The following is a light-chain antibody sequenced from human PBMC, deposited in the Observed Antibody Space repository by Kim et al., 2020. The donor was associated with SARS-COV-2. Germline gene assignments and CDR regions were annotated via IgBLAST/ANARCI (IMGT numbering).Light chain of an antibody. CDR1: SSNIGAGDD. CDR3: QSYDNSLSGYV. Sequence: RVTISCTGSSSNIGAGDDVHWYQQFPGAAPKFLIYGNDNRPSGVADRFSGSKSGTSASLAITGLQPEDEADYYCQSYDNSLSGYVFGTGTKVTVL. V-gene: IGLV1-40*01. CDR2: GND. J-gene: IGLJ1*01.